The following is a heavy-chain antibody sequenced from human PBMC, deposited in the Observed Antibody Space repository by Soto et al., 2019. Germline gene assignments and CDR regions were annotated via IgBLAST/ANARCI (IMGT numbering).Heavy chain of an antibody. V-gene: IGHV4-59*01. CDR3: ARDVSGRYGIDY. J-gene: IGHJ4*02. CDR1: VGSISIYY. CDR2: IYYSGST. D-gene: IGHD1-26*01. Sequence: SETLSVTCTVSVGSISIYYWIWIRQPPGKGLEWIGYIYYSGSTNYNPSLKSRVTISVDTSKNQFSLKLSSVTAADTAVYYCARDVSGRYGIDYWGQGTLVTVSS.